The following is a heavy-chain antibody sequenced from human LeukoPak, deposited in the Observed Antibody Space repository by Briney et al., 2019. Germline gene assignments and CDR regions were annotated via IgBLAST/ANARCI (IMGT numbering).Heavy chain of an antibody. CDR3: ARFRGAIDY. CDR2: INHSGST. Sequence: SETLSLTCAVYGGSFSGYYWSWIRQPPGKGLEWIGEINHSGSTNYNPSLKSRVTISVDTSKNQFSLKLSSVTAADTAVYYCARFRGAIDYWGQGTLVTVSS. CDR1: GGSFSGYY. V-gene: IGHV4-34*01. J-gene: IGHJ4*02. D-gene: IGHD3-10*01.